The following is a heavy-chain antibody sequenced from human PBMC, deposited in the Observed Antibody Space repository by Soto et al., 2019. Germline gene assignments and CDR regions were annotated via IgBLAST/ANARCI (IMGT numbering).Heavy chain of an antibody. V-gene: IGHV4-59*08. Sequence: SETLSLTCTVSGGSISSYYWSWIRQPPGKGLEWIGYIYYSGSTNYNPSLKSRVTISVDTSKNQFSLKLSSVTAADTAVYYCARHIPFYDFWSGYYPSGFDPWGQGTLVTVSS. CDR1: GGSISSYY. CDR3: ARHIPFYDFWSGYYPSGFDP. CDR2: IYYSGST. D-gene: IGHD3-3*01. J-gene: IGHJ5*02.